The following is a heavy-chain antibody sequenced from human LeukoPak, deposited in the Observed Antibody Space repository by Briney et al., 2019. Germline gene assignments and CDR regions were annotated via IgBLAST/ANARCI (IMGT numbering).Heavy chain of an antibody. CDR3: ARVAQRYYGDYFDY. Sequence: SVKVSCKASGGTFSSYAISWVRQAPGQGLEWMGRIIPILGIANYAQKFQGRVTITADKSTSTAYMELSSLRSENTAVYYCARVAQRYYGDYFDYWGQGTLVTVSS. CDR1: GGTFSSYA. D-gene: IGHD3-3*01. V-gene: IGHV1-69*04. CDR2: IIPILGIA. J-gene: IGHJ4*02.